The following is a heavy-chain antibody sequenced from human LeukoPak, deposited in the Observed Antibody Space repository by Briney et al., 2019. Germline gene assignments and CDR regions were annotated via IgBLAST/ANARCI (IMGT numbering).Heavy chain of an antibody. Sequence: GGSLRLSCAASGFTFSSYGMHWVRQAPGKGLEWVAVIWYDGSNKYYADSVKGRFTISRDNSKNTLYLQMNSLRAEDTAVYYCARDSCSGGSCHSDYWGQGTLVTVSS. CDR3: ARDSCSGGSCHSDY. D-gene: IGHD2-15*01. V-gene: IGHV3-33*01. CDR1: GFTFSSYG. J-gene: IGHJ4*02. CDR2: IWYDGSNK.